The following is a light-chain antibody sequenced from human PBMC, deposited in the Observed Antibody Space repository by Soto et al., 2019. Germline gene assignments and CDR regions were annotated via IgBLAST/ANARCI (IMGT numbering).Light chain of an antibody. Sequence: QSALTQPAPVSGSPGQSITISCTGTSSDIGGSYNYVSWYQQHPGKAPKLMIYGVSNRPSGVSNRFSGSKSGNTASLTISGLQADDEADYYCSSYTSSSVLEVFGGGTKLTVL. CDR2: GVS. J-gene: IGLJ2*01. CDR3: SSYTSSSVLEV. V-gene: IGLV2-14*01. CDR1: SSDIGGSYNY.